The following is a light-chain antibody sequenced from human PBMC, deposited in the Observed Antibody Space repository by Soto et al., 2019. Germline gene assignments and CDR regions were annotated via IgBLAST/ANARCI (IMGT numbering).Light chain of an antibody. Sequence: DIQMTQSPSSLSASVGDRVTITCRASQSISSYLNWYQQKPGKAPKLLIYAASSLQSGVPSRFSGSGSGTDFTLTISSLQPEDFATYYCQQSYSTLGTFGHGTNVDIK. CDR3: QQSYSTLGT. CDR2: AAS. V-gene: IGKV1-39*01. J-gene: IGKJ1*01. CDR1: QSISSY.